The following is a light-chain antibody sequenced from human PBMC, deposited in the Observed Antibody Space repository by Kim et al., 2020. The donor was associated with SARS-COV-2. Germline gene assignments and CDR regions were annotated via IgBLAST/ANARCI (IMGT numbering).Light chain of an antibody. J-gene: IGKJ2*01. CDR3: QKYNSAPYT. CDR1: QGINNY. V-gene: IGKV1-27*01. Sequence: ASVGDRVTITCRASQGINNYLAWYQQKPGNAPHLLIYAAYTLQSGVPARFSGGGSGREFTLTISGLQAEDVGTYYCQKYNSAPYTFGQGTKLEI. CDR2: AAY.